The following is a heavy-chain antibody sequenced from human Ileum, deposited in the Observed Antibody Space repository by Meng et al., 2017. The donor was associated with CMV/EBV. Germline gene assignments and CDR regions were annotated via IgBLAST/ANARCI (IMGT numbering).Heavy chain of an antibody. V-gene: IGHV1-18*04. CDR1: GYTFSSYS. Sequence: VLLVQSGAEVKNLGAAVKVSCKASGYTFSSYSFSWVRQAPGQGLEWMGWISAYNGDIKYAQKFRDRVTMTTDTSTSTAYMDLRGLRSDDTAVYYCARDHASSSQLLDYWGQGTLVTVSS. D-gene: IGHD6-6*01. CDR3: ARDHASSSQLLDY. CDR2: ISAYNGDI. J-gene: IGHJ4*02.